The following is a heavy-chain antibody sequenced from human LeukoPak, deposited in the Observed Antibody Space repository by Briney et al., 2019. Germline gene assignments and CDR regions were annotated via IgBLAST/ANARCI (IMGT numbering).Heavy chain of an antibody. CDR3: ARAGDYYDSSGYSGAFDI. J-gene: IGHJ3*02. V-gene: IGHV3-23*01. CDR2: ISGSGGST. CDR1: GFTFSSYA. Sequence: GGSLRLSCAASGFTFSSYAMSWVRQAPGKGLEWVSAISGSGGSTYYADSVKGRFTISRDNSKNTLYLQMNSLRAEDTAVYYCARAGDYYDSSGYSGAFDIWGQGTMVTVSS. D-gene: IGHD3-22*01.